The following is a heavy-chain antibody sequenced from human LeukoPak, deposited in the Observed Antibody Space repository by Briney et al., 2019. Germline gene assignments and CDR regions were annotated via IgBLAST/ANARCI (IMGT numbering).Heavy chain of an antibody. CDR3: ATDRAAVESYYYDY. Sequence: PSETLSLTCTVSGDSITNYYWSWIRQPPGGGLEWIGYIFHGGGTNCDPSLESRLTISLDTSNNQFSLKLRSVTPADTAAYYCATDRAAVESYYYDYWGQGTLVTVSS. CDR2: IFHGGGT. J-gene: IGHJ4*02. D-gene: IGHD3-10*01. CDR1: GDSITNYY. V-gene: IGHV4-59*01.